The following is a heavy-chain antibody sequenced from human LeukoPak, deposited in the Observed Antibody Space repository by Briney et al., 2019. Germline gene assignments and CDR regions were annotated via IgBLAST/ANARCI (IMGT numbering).Heavy chain of an antibody. CDR3: AREPATVTTAPYFDY. J-gene: IGHJ4*02. D-gene: IGHD4-17*01. CDR2: ISYDGSNK. Sequence: GGSLRLSCAASGFTFSSYAMHWVRQAPGKGLEWVAVISYDGSNKYYADSVKGRFTISRDNSKNTLYLQMNSLRAKDTAVYYCAREPATVTTAPYFDYWGQGTLVTVSS. CDR1: GFTFSSYA. V-gene: IGHV3-30-3*01.